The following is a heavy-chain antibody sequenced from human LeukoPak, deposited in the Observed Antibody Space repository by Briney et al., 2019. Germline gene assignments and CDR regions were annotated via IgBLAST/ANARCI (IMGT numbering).Heavy chain of an antibody. Sequence: PSETLSLTCTVSGRSISSYYWSWIRQPPGKGLEWIGYIYYSGSTNYNPSLKSRVTISVDTSKNQFSLKLSSVTAADTAVYYCASGYYDFWSGYYLADAFDIWGQGTMVTVSS. CDR1: GRSISSYY. CDR3: ASGYYDFWSGYYLADAFDI. V-gene: IGHV4-59*01. D-gene: IGHD3-3*01. J-gene: IGHJ3*02. CDR2: IYYSGST.